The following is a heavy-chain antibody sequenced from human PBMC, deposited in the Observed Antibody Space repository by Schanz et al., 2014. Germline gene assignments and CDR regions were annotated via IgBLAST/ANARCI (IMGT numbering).Heavy chain of an antibody. J-gene: IGHJ6*02. Sequence: QVQLVQSGAEVKKPGASVKVSCRASGYPFTSDDITWVRQAPGQGLEWMGWMNPNSGNPGFAQKFRGRVTMTRNTSMSTAYMELRNLRSDDTAVYYCARAKRFGDMDVWGHGTTVTVSS. CDR3: ARAKRFGDMDV. CDR2: MNPNSGNP. V-gene: IGHV1-8*01. D-gene: IGHD3-10*01. CDR1: GYPFTSDD.